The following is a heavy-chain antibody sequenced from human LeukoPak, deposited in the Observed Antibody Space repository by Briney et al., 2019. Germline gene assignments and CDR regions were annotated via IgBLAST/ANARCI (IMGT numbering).Heavy chain of an antibody. Sequence: GRSLRLSCAASGFTFSSYAMHWVRQAPGKGLEWVAVISYDGSNKYYADSVKGRFTISRDNSKNTLYLQMNSLRAEDTAVYYCARDAYYDFWSGYYGDYYYFYYGMDVWGQGTTVTVSS. D-gene: IGHD3-3*01. CDR1: GFTFSSYA. V-gene: IGHV3-30-3*01. CDR2: ISYDGSNK. CDR3: ARDAYYDFWSGYYGDYYYFYYGMDV. J-gene: IGHJ6*02.